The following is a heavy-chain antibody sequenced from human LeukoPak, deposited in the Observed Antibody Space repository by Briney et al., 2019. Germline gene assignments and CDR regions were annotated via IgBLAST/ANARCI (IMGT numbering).Heavy chain of an antibody. Sequence: SETLSLTCAVYGGSFSGYHWSWIRQPPGKGLEWIGEINHSGSTNYNPSLKSRVTISVDTSKNQFSLKLSSVTAADTAVYYCARGRWFGGYFDYWGQGTLVTVSS. J-gene: IGHJ4*02. V-gene: IGHV4-34*01. D-gene: IGHD3-10*01. CDR2: INHSGST. CDR3: ARGRWFGGYFDY. CDR1: GGSFSGYH.